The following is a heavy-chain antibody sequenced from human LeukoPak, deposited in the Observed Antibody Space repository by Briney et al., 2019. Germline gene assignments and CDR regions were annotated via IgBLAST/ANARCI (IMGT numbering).Heavy chain of an antibody. J-gene: IGHJ4*01. CDR2: ITGSGGNT. Sequence: GASLRLSCGASGFTFRNYAMSWVRKATGEGLEWVSAITGSGGNTFCADCVEGRFTISRDNSEHAVFQRMNCLRAEDTSVYYCAKWWDYDGVSGYSASYYCGHGTLVTVSS. CDR3: AKWWDYDGVSGYSASYY. CDR1: GFTFRNYA. D-gene: IGHD3-9*01. V-gene: IGHV3-23*01.